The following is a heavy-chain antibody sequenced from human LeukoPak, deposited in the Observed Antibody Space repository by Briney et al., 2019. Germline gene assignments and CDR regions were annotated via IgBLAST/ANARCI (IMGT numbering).Heavy chain of an antibody. V-gene: IGHV4-34*01. CDR1: GASFSGYY. J-gene: IGHJ4*02. Sequence: SETLSLTCAVYGASFSGYYWSWIRQPPGKGLEWIGEINHSGSTNYNPSLKSRVTISVDTSKNQFSLKLSSVTAADTAVYYCARGRITMIGRFWFDYWGQGNLVTVSS. D-gene: IGHD3-22*01. CDR2: INHSGST. CDR3: ARGRITMIGRFWFDY.